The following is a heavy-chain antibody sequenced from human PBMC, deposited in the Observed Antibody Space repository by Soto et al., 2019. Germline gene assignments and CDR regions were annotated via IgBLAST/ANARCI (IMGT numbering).Heavy chain of an antibody. D-gene: IGHD2-21*02. Sequence: SGGSLRLSCEASGFNFSNHWMHWVRQRPAEGLVWVSRITSDGKSKAYAESVKGRFAISRDNAKNTLYLQMNGLTAEDTAVYYCARESGDWPLNWFDPWGQGTLVTVSS. V-gene: IGHV3-74*01. CDR3: ARESGDWPLNWFDP. CDR1: GFNFSNHW. CDR2: ITSDGKSK. J-gene: IGHJ5*02.